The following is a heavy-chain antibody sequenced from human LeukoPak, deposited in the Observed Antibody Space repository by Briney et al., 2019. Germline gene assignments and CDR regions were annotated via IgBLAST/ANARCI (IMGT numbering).Heavy chain of an antibody. V-gene: IGHV3-7*01. J-gene: IGHJ6*03. CDR2: IKQDGSEK. CDR1: GFTFSSYW. D-gene: IGHD6-6*01. Sequence: GGSLRLSCAASGFTFSSYWMSWVRQAPGKGLEWVANIKQDGSEKYYVDSVKGRCTISRDNAKNSLYLQMNSLRAEDTAVYYCAREGRIAARQSDSYYYYYYMDVWGKGTTVTVSS. CDR3: AREGRIAARQSDSYYYYYYMDV.